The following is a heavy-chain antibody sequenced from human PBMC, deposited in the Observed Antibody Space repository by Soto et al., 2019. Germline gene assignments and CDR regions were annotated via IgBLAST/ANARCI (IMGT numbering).Heavy chain of an antibody. V-gene: IGHV4-31*03. J-gene: IGHJ4*02. Sequence: QVQLQESGPGLVKPSQTLSLTCTVSGGSISSGGYYWSWIRQHPGKGLEWIGYIYYSGSTYYNPSLKSRVTISVDTSKHQFSLKLSSVTAADTAVYYCARDGSAAGKRGIDYWGQGTLVTVSS. D-gene: IGHD6-13*01. CDR2: IYYSGST. CDR1: GGSISSGGYY. CDR3: ARDGSAAGKRGIDY.